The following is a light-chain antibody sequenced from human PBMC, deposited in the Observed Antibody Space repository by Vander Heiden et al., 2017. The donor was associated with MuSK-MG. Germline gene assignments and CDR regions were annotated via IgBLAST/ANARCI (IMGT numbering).Light chain of an antibody. CDR1: SFNVGSNA. Sequence: QPILTQPPSASATPGQRVTISSSGGSFNVGSNAVHWYQQFSGTAPKLLIYSNDQRPSGVPDRFSGSKSGTSASLAISGVQSEDEAEYFCAAWDDSLHALLFGGGTKLTAL. J-gene: IGLJ2*01. V-gene: IGLV1-44*01. CDR2: SND. CDR3: AAWDDSLHALL.